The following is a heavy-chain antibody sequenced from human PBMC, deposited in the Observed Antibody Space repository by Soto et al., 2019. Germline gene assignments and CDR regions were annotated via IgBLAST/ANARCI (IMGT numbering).Heavy chain of an antibody. CDR3: AKDSYEIFGWFDP. Sequence: QVQLVESGGGVVQPGRSLRLSCAASGFTFSSYGMHWVRQAPGKGLEWVAVISYDGSNKYYADSVKGRFTISRDNSKNTLYLQMNSLRAEDTAVYYCAKDSYEIFGWFDPWGQGTLVTVSS. V-gene: IGHV3-30*18. J-gene: IGHJ5*02. D-gene: IGHD3-9*01. CDR2: ISYDGSNK. CDR1: GFTFSSYG.